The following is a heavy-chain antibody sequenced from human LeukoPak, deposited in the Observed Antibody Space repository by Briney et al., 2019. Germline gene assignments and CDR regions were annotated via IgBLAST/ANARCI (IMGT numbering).Heavy chain of an antibody. CDR3: ARGPSGAAAGYLSGAFLNS. CDR2: INPNSGGT. CDR1: GYTFTVYY. V-gene: IGHV1-2*02. J-gene: IGHJ5*01. Sequence: ASVKVSSKASGYTFTVYYLHWVRQAPGQGREWMGWINPNSGGTNYTQKLQGRVTMTRDTAITTAYLELSRLKSDDTAVYYCARGPSGAAAGYLSGAFLNSGGQGTLVTVS. D-gene: IGHD2-15*01.